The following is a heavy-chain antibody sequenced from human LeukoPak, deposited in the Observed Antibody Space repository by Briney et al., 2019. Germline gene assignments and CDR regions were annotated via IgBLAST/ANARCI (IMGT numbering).Heavy chain of an antibody. CDR2: INPSGGST. J-gene: IGHJ4*02. CDR1: GGTFSSYA. V-gene: IGHV1-46*01. D-gene: IGHD4-17*01. CDR3: AREDGVGDYGPTIDY. Sequence: ASVKASCKASGGTFSSYAISWVRQAPGQGLEWMGIINPSGGSTSYAQKFQGRVTMTRDTSTSTVYMELSSLRSEDTAVYYCAREDGVGDYGPTIDYWGQGTLVTVSS.